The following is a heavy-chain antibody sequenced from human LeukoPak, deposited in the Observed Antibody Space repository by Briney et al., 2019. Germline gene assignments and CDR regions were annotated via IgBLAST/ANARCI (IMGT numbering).Heavy chain of an antibody. CDR2: IKSKTDGGTI. CDR3: TAKTYVSVRDY. J-gene: IGHJ4*02. V-gene: IGHV3-15*01. CDR1: GFTVDSAF. D-gene: IGHD3-10*02. Sequence: GGSLRLSCAVSGFTVDSAFVTWVRQPPGKGLECVGRIKSKTDGGTIDYAAPVKGRFTISRDDSKNTLFLQMNSLKTEDTAVYYCTAKTYVSVRDYWGQGTLVTVSS.